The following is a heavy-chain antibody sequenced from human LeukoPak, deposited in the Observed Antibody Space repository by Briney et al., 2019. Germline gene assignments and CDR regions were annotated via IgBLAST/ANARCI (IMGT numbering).Heavy chain of an antibody. V-gene: IGHV3-23*01. CDR1: GFTFSSYA. Sequence: GGSLRLSCAASGFTFSSYAMSWVRQAPGKGLEWVSAISGSGGSTYYADSVKGRFTISRDNSKNTLYLQMNSLRAEDTAVYYRAKDESDYGDDYYFDYWGQGTLVTVSS. CDR2: ISGSGGST. J-gene: IGHJ4*02. D-gene: IGHD4-17*01. CDR3: AKDESDYGDDYYFDY.